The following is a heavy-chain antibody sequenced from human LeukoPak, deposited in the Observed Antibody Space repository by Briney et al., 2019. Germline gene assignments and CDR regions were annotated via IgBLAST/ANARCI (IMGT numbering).Heavy chain of an antibody. CDR3: VKITSVTGGDC. V-gene: IGHV3-64D*09. CDR2: ISSNGGSS. D-gene: IGHD1-1*01. J-gene: IGHJ4*02. CDR1: GFTFSAYA. Sequence: PGGSLRLSCAAGGFTFSAYAMYCVRQAPGKGLEYVSGISSNGGSSFYADSVKGRFTISRDNSKNTLYLQMSSLRAEDTAVYYCVKITSVTGGDCWGQGTRLTVSS.